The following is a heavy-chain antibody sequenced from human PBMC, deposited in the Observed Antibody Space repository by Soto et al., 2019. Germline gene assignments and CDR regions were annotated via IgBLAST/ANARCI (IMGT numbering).Heavy chain of an antibody. D-gene: IGHD2-8*01. CDR2: IYPGDSDT. V-gene: IGHV5-51*01. CDR1: GYSFTSYW. Sequence: PGESLKISCKGSGYSFTSYWIGWVRQMPGKGLEWMGIIYPGDSDTRYSPSFRGQVTISADKSISTAYLQWSSLKASDTAMYYCARQDCTNGVCRYYGMDVWGQGTTVTVSS. J-gene: IGHJ6*02. CDR3: ARQDCTNGVCRYYGMDV.